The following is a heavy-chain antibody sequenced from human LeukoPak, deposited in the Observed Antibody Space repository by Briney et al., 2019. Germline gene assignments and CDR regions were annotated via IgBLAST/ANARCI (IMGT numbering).Heavy chain of an antibody. D-gene: IGHD3-16*01. V-gene: IGHV4-61*02. CDR3: ARWGAGDY. J-gene: IGHJ4*02. CDR1: GGSISSGSYY. Sequence: SETLSLTCTVSGGSISSGSYYWSWIRQPAGKGLEWIGRIYTSGSTNYNPSLKSRVTISVDTSKNQFSLRLSSVTAADTAVYYCARWGAGDYWGQGTLVTVSS. CDR2: IYTSGST.